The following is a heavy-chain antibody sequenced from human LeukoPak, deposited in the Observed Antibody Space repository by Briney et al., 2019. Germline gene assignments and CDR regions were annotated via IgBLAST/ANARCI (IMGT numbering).Heavy chain of an antibody. V-gene: IGHV4-59*01. J-gene: IGHJ4*02. Sequence: SETLSLTCTVSGGSISSNYWSWIRQPPGKRLEWIGYIYYSGSNNYNPSLKSRLTISVDTSKNQFSLKLSSVTAADTAVYYCARDGYNSPLDYWGQGTLVTVSS. CDR1: GGSISSNY. CDR2: IYYSGSN. CDR3: ARDGYNSPLDY. D-gene: IGHD5-12*01.